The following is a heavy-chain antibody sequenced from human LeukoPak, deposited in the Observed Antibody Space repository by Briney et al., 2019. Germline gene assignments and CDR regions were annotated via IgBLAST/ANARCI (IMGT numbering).Heavy chain of an antibody. V-gene: IGHV1-2*02. CDR2: INPNSGGT. D-gene: IGHD5-18*01. CDR3: ARAPRGYSYGYDY. J-gene: IGHJ4*02. CDR1: GYTFTGYY. Sequence: ASVKVSCKASGYTFTGYYMHWVRQAPGHGLERMGWINPNSGGTNYAQKFQGRVTMTRDTSISTAYMELSRLRSDDTAVYYCARAPRGYSYGYDYWGQGTLVTVSS.